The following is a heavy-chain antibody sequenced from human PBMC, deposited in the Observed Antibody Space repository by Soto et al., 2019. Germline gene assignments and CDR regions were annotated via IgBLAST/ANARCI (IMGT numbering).Heavy chain of an antibody. CDR1: GGTFSSYT. Sequence: GASVKVSCKASGGTFSSYTISWVRQAPGQGLEWMGRIIPILGIANYAQKFQGRVTITADKSTSTAYMELSSLRSEDTAVYYCARCYRMITFGGVIVMSGAFDIWGQGTMVTVSS. V-gene: IGHV1-69*02. CDR2: IIPILGIA. D-gene: IGHD3-16*02. J-gene: IGHJ3*02. CDR3: ARCYRMITFGGVIVMSGAFDI.